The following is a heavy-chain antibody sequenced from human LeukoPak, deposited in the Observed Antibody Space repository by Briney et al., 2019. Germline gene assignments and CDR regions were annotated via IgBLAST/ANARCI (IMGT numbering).Heavy chain of an antibody. D-gene: IGHD3-22*01. CDR2: ISGSGDNT. CDR3: AKGSYYDSSGSFYFDY. CDR1: GFTFSSYA. Sequence: GGFLRLSCAASGFTFSSYAMSWVRQAPGKGLEWVSGISGSGDNTYYADSVKGRFTISRDNSKNTLYVQVNSLGTEDTAAYYCAKGSYYDSSGSFYFDYWGRGTLVTVSS. J-gene: IGHJ4*02. V-gene: IGHV3-23*01.